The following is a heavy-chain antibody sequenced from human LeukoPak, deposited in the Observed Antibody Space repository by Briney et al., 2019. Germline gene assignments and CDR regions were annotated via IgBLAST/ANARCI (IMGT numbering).Heavy chain of an antibody. CDR2: IYYSGST. Sequence: SETLSLTCTVSGGSISSYYWSWIRQPPGKGLEWIGYIYYSGSTNYNPSLKSRVTISVDTSKNQFSLKLSSVTAADTAVYYCARVVKRWFGELFPNWFDPWGQGTLVTVSS. CDR1: GGSISSYY. D-gene: IGHD3-10*01. CDR3: ARVVKRWFGELFPNWFDP. V-gene: IGHV4-59*12. J-gene: IGHJ5*02.